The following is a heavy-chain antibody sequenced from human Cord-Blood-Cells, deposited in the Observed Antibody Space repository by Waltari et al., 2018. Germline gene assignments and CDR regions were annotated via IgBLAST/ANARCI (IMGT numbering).Heavy chain of an antibody. D-gene: IGHD6-13*01. CDR2: IYYSGST. CDR1: GGPIRSYY. J-gene: IGHJ6*02. CDR3: ARSGGYSSSWYAVFYYYGMDV. Sequence: QVQLQESGPGLVKPSETSSLTCTVSGGPIRSYYRSWFRYPPGNGLEWIGYIYYSGSTHYHPALKSQVTISVDTSKNQFSLKLSSVTAADTAVYYCARSGGYSSSWYAVFYYYGMDVWGQGTTVTVSS. V-gene: IGHV4-59*01.